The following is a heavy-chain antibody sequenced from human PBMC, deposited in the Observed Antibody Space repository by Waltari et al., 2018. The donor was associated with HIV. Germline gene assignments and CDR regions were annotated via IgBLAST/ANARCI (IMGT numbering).Heavy chain of an antibody. Sequence: EMQLVESGGGLVKPGGSLRPYCAASGFTFRSLSVTWVRRAPGKGLEWVSSISTASTYIYYGDSVKGRFTISRDNAKNSLYLQMNSLRAEDTAVYFCARSSVPVGPLYGMDVWGQGTRVIVSS. J-gene: IGHJ6*02. D-gene: IGHD6-19*01. CDR1: GFTFRSLS. CDR2: ISTASTYI. CDR3: ARSSVPVGPLYGMDV. V-gene: IGHV3-21*02.